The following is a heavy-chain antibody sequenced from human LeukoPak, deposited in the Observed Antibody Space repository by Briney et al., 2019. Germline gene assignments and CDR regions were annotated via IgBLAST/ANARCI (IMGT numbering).Heavy chain of an antibody. CDR3: AKGNSARTGSYYGDY. Sequence: ETLSLTCAVYGGSFSGYYWSWIRQPPGRGLEWVSSISGSGSSTYYADSVKGRFTISRDNSKNTLYLQMDSLRIEDTAEYYCAKGNSARTGSYYGDYWGQGTLVTVSS. CDR2: ISGSGSST. CDR1: GGSFSGYY. D-gene: IGHD1-26*01. V-gene: IGHV3-23*01. J-gene: IGHJ4*02.